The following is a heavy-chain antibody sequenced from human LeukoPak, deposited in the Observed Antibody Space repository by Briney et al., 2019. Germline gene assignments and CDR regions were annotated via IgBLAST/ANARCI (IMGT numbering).Heavy chain of an antibody. V-gene: IGHV5-51*01. CDR3: ARLPSKWIQKSDY. CDR2: I. J-gene: IGHJ4*02. D-gene: IGHD5-18*01. Sequence: GESLKISCKASGYSFTTHWIGWVRQMPGKGLEWMGIIYSPSFQGQVTISADKPISTAYLQWSSLKASDTAIYYCARLPSKWIQKSDYWGQGTLVTVSS. CDR1: GYSFTTHW.